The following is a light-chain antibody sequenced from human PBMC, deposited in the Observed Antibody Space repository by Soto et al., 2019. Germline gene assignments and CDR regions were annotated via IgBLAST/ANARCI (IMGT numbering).Light chain of an antibody. V-gene: IGKV1-9*01. CDR1: QSISSY. CDR2: AAS. J-gene: IGKJ4*01. Sequence: EIELTQSPSSLSASVGDRVTITCRASQSISSYLAWYQQKPGKAPRLLIYAASTMQTGIPSRFSGSGSGTDFTLTISSLQPEDFAAYYCQQRSNWPLTFGRGTKVDIK. CDR3: QQRSNWPLT.